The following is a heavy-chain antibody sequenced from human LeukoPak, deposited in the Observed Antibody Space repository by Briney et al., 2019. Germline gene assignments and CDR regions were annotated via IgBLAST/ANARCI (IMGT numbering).Heavy chain of an antibody. CDR3: ARAVGSRSFQTYYYYMDV. CDR2: IYTSGST. Sequence: SETLSLTCTVSGGSISSGSYYWSWIRQPAGKGLEWIGRIYTSGSTNYNPSLKSRVTISVDTSKNQFSLKLSSVTAADTAVYYCARAVGSRSFQTYYYYMDVWGKGTTVTISS. CDR1: GGSISSGSYY. D-gene: IGHD3-10*01. V-gene: IGHV4-61*02. J-gene: IGHJ6*03.